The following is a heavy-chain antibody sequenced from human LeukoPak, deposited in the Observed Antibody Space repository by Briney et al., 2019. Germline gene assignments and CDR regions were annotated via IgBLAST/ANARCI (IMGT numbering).Heavy chain of an antibody. CDR1: GFTFSSYW. CDR3: ARITATPYYYYMDV. D-gene: IGHD2-15*01. J-gene: IGHJ6*03. CDR2: IKQDGSEK. V-gene: IGHV3-7*01. Sequence: GGSLRLSCAASGFTFSSYWMSWVRQAPGKGLEWVANIKQDGSEKYYVDSVKGRFTISRDNAKNSLYLQMNSLRAEDTAVYYCARITATPYYYYMDVWGKGTTVTVSS.